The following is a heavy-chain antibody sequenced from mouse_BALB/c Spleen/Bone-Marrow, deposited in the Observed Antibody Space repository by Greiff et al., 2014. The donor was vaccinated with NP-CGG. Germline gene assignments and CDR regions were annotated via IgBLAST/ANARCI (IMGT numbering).Heavy chain of an antibody. Sequence: EVQLQQSGAELVKPGASVKLSCTASGFNIKDTYMHWVKQRPEQGLEWIGRIDPANGNTKYDPKFQGKATITAETSSNTAYLQLSSLTSEDTAVYYCANYRCGWYFDVWGAGTTVTVSS. J-gene: IGHJ1*01. CDR2: IDPANGNT. CDR3: ANYRCGWYFDV. CDR1: GFNIKDTY. V-gene: IGHV14-3*02. D-gene: IGHD2-14*01.